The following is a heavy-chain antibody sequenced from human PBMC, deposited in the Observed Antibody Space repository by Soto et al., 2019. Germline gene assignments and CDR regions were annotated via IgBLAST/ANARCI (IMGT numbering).Heavy chain of an antibody. CDR3: ARVVKAGDYGDYGRYYFDY. Sequence: QVQLVQSGAEVKKPGASVKVSCKASGYTFTTYGITWVRQAPGQGLEWMGWISAYSGNTNYAQKLQGRLTVTTDTSTNTAYMDLRSLRSVDTALYYCARVVKAGDYGDYGRYYFDYWGHGTLVTVSS. CDR2: ISAYSGNT. D-gene: IGHD4-17*01. J-gene: IGHJ4*01. CDR1: GYTFTTYG. V-gene: IGHV1-18*04.